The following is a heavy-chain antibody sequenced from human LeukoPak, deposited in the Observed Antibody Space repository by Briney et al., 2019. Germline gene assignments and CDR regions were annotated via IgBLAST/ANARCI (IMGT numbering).Heavy chain of an antibody. CDR3: ATDPVGYCSANGCYSVDY. CDR2: FDPEDGET. D-gene: IGHD2-15*01. V-gene: IGHV1-24*01. J-gene: IGHJ4*02. CDR1: GYTLTELS. Sequence: ASVKVSCKVSGYTLTELSMQWVRQVPGKGLEWMGGFDPEDGETVYAQKFQGRLTMTEDTSTDTAYMELSSLRSDDTAVYYCATDPVGYCSANGCYSVDYWGQGTLVTVSS.